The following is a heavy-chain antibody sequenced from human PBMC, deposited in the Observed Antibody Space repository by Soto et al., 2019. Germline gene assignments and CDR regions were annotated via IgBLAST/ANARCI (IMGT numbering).Heavy chain of an antibody. CDR2: IKSKTDGGTT. V-gene: IGHV3-15*07. CDR3: TTDKYSSGWETYHYYYGMDV. CDR1: GFTFSNAW. J-gene: IGHJ6*02. Sequence: GGSLRLSCAASGFTFSNAWMNWVRQAPGKGLEWVGRIKSKTDGGTTDYAAPVKGRFTISRDDSKNTLYLQMNSLKTEDTAVYYCTTDKYSSGWETYHYYYGMDVWGQGTTVTVSS. D-gene: IGHD6-19*01.